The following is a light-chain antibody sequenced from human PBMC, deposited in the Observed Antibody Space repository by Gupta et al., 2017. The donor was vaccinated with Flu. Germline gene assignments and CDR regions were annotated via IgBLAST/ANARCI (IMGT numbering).Light chain of an antibody. CDR1: QSISSW. CDR2: QAS. Sequence: DIQMTQSPSTLSASVGDRVTITCRASQSISSWLAWYQQKPGKAPKILIQQASKAESGVPSRFTGSASGADFTLNSSMLHPDDFAAYYCQRDGESRHTFGGGTKLQ. J-gene: IGKJ4*01. CDR3: QRDGESRHT. V-gene: IGKV1-5*03.